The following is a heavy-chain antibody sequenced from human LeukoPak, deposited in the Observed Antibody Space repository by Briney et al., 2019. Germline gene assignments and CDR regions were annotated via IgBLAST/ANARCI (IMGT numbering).Heavy chain of an antibody. J-gene: IGHJ4*02. Sequence: GSLRLSCAASGFTFSSYWMSWVRQAPGKALEWVANIKQDGSEKYYVDSVKGRFTISRDNAKNSLYLQMNSLRAEDTAVYYCARLKGYYYDSSGNFDYWGQGTLVTVSS. CDR2: IKQDGSEK. V-gene: IGHV3-7*01. CDR1: GFTFSSYW. D-gene: IGHD3-22*01. CDR3: ARLKGYYYDSSGNFDY.